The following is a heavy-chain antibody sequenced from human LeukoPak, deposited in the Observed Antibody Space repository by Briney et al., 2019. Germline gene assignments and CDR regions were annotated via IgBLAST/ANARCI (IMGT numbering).Heavy chain of an antibody. CDR3: ARDTWYYGSGSYYNVGL. V-gene: IGHV4-34*01. CDR1: GESFSAYY. D-gene: IGHD3-10*01. Sequence: SETLSLTCAVYGESFSAYYWNWIRQAPGKRLEWIGEIHHSGTSNYNPSLKSRVTISVDTSKNQFSLKLSSVTAADTAVYYCARDTWYYGSGSYYNVGLWGQGTLVTVSS. J-gene: IGHJ4*02. CDR2: IHHSGTS.